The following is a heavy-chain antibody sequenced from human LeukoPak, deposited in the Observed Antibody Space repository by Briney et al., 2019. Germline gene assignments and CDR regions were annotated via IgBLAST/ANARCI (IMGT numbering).Heavy chain of an antibody. D-gene: IGHD6-13*01. CDR3: ARAYSSSWFGGMDV. CDR1: GGSISTYY. J-gene: IGHJ6*02. V-gene: IGHV4-59*01. Sequence: PSETLSLTCTVSGGSISTYYWSWIRQPPGKGLEWIGYIYYSGSTNYNPSLKSRVTISVDTSKSQFSLKLSSVTAADTAVYYCARAYSSSWFGGMDVWGQGTTVTVSS. CDR2: IYYSGST.